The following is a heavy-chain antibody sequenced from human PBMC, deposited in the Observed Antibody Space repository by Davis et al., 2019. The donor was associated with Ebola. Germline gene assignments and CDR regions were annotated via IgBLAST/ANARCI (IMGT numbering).Heavy chain of an antibody. Sequence: ASVKVSCKASGYTFTSYYMHWVRQAPGQGLEWMGIINPSGGSTSYAQKFQGRVTMTRDTSTSTVYMELSSLRSEDTAVYYCARPYCSSTSCYYYDYYYGMDVWGQGTTVTVSS. CDR2: INPSGGST. J-gene: IGHJ6*02. CDR1: GYTFTSYY. CDR3: ARPYCSSTSCYYYDYYYGMDV. V-gene: IGHV1-46*01. D-gene: IGHD2-2*01.